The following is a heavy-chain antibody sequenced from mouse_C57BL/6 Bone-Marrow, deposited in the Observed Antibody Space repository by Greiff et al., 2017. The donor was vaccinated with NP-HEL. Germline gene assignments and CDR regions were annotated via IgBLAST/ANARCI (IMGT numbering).Heavy chain of an antibody. CDR2: IDPENGDT. CDR1: GFNIKDDY. V-gene: IGHV14-4*01. J-gene: IGHJ4*01. CDR3: TTHYDGYFFYAMDY. D-gene: IGHD2-3*01. Sequence: EVKVVESGAELVRPGASVKLSCTASGFNIKDDYMHWVKQRPEQGLEWIGWIDPENGDTEYASKFQGKATITADTSSNTAYLQLSSLTSEDTAVYYCTTHYDGYFFYAMDYWGQGTSVTVSS.